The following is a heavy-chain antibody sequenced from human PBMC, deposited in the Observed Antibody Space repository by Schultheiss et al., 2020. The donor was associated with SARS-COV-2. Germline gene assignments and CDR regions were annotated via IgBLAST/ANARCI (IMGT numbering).Heavy chain of an antibody. CDR1: GFTFSSYG. D-gene: IGHD2-15*01. CDR3: ARDTGYCSGGSCYPDCFDY. Sequence: GGSLRLSCAASGFTFSSYGMHWVRQAPGKGLEWVAVIWYDGSNKYYADSVKGRFTISRDNSKNTLYLQMNSLRAEDTAVYYCARDTGYCSGGSCYPDCFDYWGQGTLVNVSS. J-gene: IGHJ4*02. V-gene: IGHV3-33*01. CDR2: IWYDGSNK.